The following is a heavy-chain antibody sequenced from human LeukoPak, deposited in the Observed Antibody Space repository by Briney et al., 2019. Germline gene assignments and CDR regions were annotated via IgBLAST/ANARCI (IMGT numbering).Heavy chain of an antibody. Sequence: GGSLRLSCAASGFTFSSYWMHWVRQGPVKGLMWLSRINSGGSSINYADSVKGRFTISRDNAKNTLYLQMNSLRAEDTAVYYCARVPLYSSGWYTLGYWGQGTLVTVSS. V-gene: IGHV3-74*01. CDR2: INSGGSSI. CDR1: GFTFSSYW. J-gene: IGHJ4*02. D-gene: IGHD6-19*01. CDR3: ARVPLYSSGWYTLGY.